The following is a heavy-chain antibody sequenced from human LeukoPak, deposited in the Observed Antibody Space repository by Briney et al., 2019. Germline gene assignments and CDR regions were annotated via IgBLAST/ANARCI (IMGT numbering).Heavy chain of an antibody. D-gene: IGHD1-26*01. V-gene: IGHV4-39*02. CDR3: ARFKGGTGFDY. CDR2: ISSSGKA. CDR1: GGSITTADFD. J-gene: IGHJ4*02. Sequence: SETLSLTCAVSGGSITTADFDWAWIRQPPGQGFEWIATISSSGKAYYYPSLMSRVTISVDTSKNHFSLDVTSVTAADTGLFYCARFKGGTGFDYWGRGVPVIVS.